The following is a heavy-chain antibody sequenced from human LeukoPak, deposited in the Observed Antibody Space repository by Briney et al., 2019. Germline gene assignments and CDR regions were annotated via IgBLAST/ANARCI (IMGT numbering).Heavy chain of an antibody. Sequence: ASVKVSCKPSGYTLSSYSISWVRQAPGQGLEWMGWISAYNGNTNHAQKFQGRVTMTTDTSTSTAYMELRSLRSDDTAVYYCAREYCSSTSCYGVDYWGQGTLVTVSS. CDR2: ISAYNGNT. V-gene: IGHV1-18*01. CDR3: AREYCSSTSCYGVDY. D-gene: IGHD2-2*01. CDR1: GYTLSSYS. J-gene: IGHJ4*02.